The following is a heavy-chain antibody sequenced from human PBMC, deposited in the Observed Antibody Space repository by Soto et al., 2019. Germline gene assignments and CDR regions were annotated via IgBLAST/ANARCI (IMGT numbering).Heavy chain of an antibody. CDR2: ISYDGSNK. J-gene: IGHJ6*02. D-gene: IGHD2-15*01. CDR3: ATSRGYCSGGSCSFYYGMDV. V-gene: IGHV3-30-3*01. Sequence: GSLRLSCAASGFTFSSYAMHWVRQAPGKGLEWVAVISYDGSNKYYADSVKGRFTISRDNSKNTLYLQMNSLRAEDTAVYYCATSRGYCSGGSCSFYYGMDVWGQGTTVTVSS. CDR1: GFTFSSYA.